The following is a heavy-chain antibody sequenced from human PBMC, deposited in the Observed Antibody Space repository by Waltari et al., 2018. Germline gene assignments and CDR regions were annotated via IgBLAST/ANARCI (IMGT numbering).Heavy chain of an antibody. CDR1: GFTFSSYA. Sequence: EVQLLEAGGGLVQPGGSLRLSCAASGFTFSSYAMSWVRQAPGKGLEWVSAISGSGGSTYYADSVKGRFTISRDNSKNTLYLQMNSLRAEDTAVYYCAKGSVSGYLQSIDYWGQGTLVTVSS. V-gene: IGHV3-23*01. CDR3: AKGSVSGYLQSIDY. J-gene: IGHJ4*02. D-gene: IGHD3-3*01. CDR2: ISGSGGST.